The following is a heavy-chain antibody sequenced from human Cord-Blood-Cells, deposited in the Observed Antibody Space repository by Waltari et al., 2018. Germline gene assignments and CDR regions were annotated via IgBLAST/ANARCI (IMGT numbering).Heavy chain of an antibody. J-gene: IGHJ6*02. V-gene: IGHV1-69*01. Sequence: QVQLVQSGAEVKKPGSSVKVSCKASGGTFSSYAISWVRQAPGQGLEGMGGIIPIFDTANYAQKFKGRVTITADESTSTAYMGLSSLRSEDTAVYYCARACIAARPDDGMDVWGQGTTVTVSS. D-gene: IGHD6-6*01. CDR2: IIPIFDTA. CDR3: ARACIAARPDDGMDV. CDR1: GGTFSSYA.